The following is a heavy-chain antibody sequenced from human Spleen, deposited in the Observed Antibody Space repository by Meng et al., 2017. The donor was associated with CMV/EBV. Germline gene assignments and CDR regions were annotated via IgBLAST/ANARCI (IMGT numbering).Heavy chain of an antibody. J-gene: IGHJ4*02. D-gene: IGHD2-15*01. CDR2: SFGGDFSD. CDR3: ARWAGSGGFDS. CDR1: GFSFSRHS. Sequence: GGFLRLSCAASGFSFSRHSMTWVRQAPGKGLEWVSLSFGGDFSDAYADAVKGRFTISRDSSKNILYLQMRSLRAEDTAVYYCARWAGSGGFDSWGPGTLVTVSS. V-gene: IGHV3-23*03.